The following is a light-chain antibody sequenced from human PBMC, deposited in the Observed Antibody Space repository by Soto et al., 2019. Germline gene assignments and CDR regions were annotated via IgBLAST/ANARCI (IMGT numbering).Light chain of an antibody. V-gene: IGKV1-39*01. CDR1: QSISGY. Sequence: DIQMTQSPSSLSASVGDRVTITCRASQSISGYLDWYQQKPGKAPQLLIYAASTLESGVPSRFSGGGSGTDFTLTISRLEPEDFASYYCQQSNSTPLTFGEGTKVEIE. CDR3: QQSNSTPLT. J-gene: IGKJ2*01. CDR2: AAS.